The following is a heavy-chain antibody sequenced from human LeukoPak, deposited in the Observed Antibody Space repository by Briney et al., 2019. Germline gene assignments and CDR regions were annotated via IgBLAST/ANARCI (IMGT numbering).Heavy chain of an antibody. D-gene: IGHD6-6*01. J-gene: IGHJ4*02. V-gene: IGHV3-7*01. CDR2: IKQDGSEK. CDR3: ARPGGAPARGVFDY. CDR1: GFAFSSYW. Sequence: GGSLRLSCAASGFAFSSYWMSWVRQAPGKGLEWVANIKQDGSEKYYVDSVKGRFTISRDNAKNSLYLQTNSLRAEDTAVYYCARPGGAPARGVFDYWGQGTLVTVSS.